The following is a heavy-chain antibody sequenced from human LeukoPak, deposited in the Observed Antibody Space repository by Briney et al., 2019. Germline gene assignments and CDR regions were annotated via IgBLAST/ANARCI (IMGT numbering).Heavy chain of an antibody. CDR3: ARVRHDDWTYYYDSSGYPDPYFDY. J-gene: IGHJ4*02. D-gene: IGHD3-22*01. CDR2: TYYSGST. Sequence: SETLSLTCTVSGVSISSYYWSWIRQPPGKGLEWIGYTYYSGSTNYNPSLKSRVTISVDTSKNQFSLKLSSVTAADTAVYYCARVRHDDWTYYYDSSGYPDPYFDYWGQGTLVTVSS. CDR1: GVSISSYY. V-gene: IGHV4-59*01.